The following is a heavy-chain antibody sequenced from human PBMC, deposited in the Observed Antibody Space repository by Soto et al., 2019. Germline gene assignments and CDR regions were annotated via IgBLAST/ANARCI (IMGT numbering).Heavy chain of an antibody. Sequence: GGSLRLSCAASGFTFSSYAMSWVRQAPGKGLEWVSAISGSGGSTYYADSVKGRFTISRDNSKNTLYLQMNSLRAEDTAVYYCAKLRLGGYFDEKNAFDIWGQGTMVTGSS. CDR1: GFTFSSYA. V-gene: IGHV3-23*01. J-gene: IGHJ3*02. CDR3: AKLRLGGYFDEKNAFDI. CDR2: ISGSGGST. D-gene: IGHD3-9*01.